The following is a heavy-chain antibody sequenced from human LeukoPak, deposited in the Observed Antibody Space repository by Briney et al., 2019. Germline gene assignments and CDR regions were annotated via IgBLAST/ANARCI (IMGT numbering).Heavy chain of an antibody. J-gene: IGHJ5*02. V-gene: IGHV3-30*18. CDR2: ISSDGSNK. CDR3: ANGFTWFVA. Sequence: GGSLRLSCAASGFTFSSYGMHWVRQAPGKGLEWVAVISSDGSNKYYADSVKGRFTISRDNSKSTLYLQMSSLRAEDTAIYYCANGFTWFVAWGQGTLVTVSS. CDR1: GFTFSSYG.